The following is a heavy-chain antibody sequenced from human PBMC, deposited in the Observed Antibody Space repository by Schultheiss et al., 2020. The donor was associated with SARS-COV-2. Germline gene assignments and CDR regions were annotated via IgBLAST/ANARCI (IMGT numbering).Heavy chain of an antibody. CDR2: IYYSGST. D-gene: IGHD3-22*01. CDR1: GYSISSYY. CDR3: ARGSPRYYYDSSGYYSEYFQH. Sequence: SETLSLTCTVSGYSISSYYWSWIRQPPGKGLEWIGYIYYSGSTYYNPSLKSRVTISVDTSKNQFSLKLSSVTAADTAVYYCARGSPRYYYDSSGYYSEYFQHWGQGTLVTVSS. V-gene: IGHV4-59*12. J-gene: IGHJ1*01.